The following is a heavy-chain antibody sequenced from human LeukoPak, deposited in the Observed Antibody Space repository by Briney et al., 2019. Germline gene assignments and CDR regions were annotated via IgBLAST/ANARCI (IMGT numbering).Heavy chain of an antibody. D-gene: IGHD3-10*01. CDR2: INPNSGGT. CDR3: ARGPPFGESDY. Sequence: GASVKVSCKASGFTFTDYYLHWVRQAPGQGLEWMGWINPNSGGTNYAQRFQGRVTMTRDTSISAAYMEFGGVTSDDTAVYYCARGPPFGESDYWGQGTLVVVSS. CDR1: GFTFTDYY. J-gene: IGHJ4*02. V-gene: IGHV1-2*02.